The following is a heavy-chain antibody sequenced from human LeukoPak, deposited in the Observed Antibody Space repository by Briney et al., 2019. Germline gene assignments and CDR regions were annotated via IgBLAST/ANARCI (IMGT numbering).Heavy chain of an antibody. Sequence: WASVKVSCKASGGTFSSYAIRWVRQAPGQGLEWMGWISAYNGNTNYAQKLQGRVTMTTDTSTSTAYMELRSLRSDDTAVYYCARDVRFLEWPYFGFDPWGQGTLVTVSS. CDR1: GGTFSSYA. CDR3: ARDVRFLEWPYFGFDP. J-gene: IGHJ5*02. CDR2: ISAYNGNT. V-gene: IGHV1-18*01. D-gene: IGHD3-3*01.